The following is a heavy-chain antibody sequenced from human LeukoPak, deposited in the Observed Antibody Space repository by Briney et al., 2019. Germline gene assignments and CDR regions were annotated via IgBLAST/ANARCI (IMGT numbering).Heavy chain of an antibody. CDR1: GFTFSSYE. J-gene: IGHJ6*03. CDR2: ISSSGSTI. Sequence: GGSLRLSCAASGFTFSSYEMNWVRQAPGKGLEWVSYISSSGSTIYYADSVKGRFTISRGNAKNSLYLQMNSLRAEDTAVYYCAKDGRAMVRGVSVSQDYYYMDVWGKGTTVTISS. D-gene: IGHD3-10*01. CDR3: AKDGRAMVRGVSVSQDYYYMDV. V-gene: IGHV3-48*03.